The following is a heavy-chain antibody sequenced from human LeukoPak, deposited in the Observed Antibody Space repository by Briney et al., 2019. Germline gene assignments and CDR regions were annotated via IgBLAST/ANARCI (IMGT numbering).Heavy chain of an antibody. CDR3: AAWLYCSGGSCYSGPY. CDR1: GFTFSSYA. V-gene: IGHV3-23*01. CDR2: ISGSGGST. Sequence: GGSLRLSCAASGFTFSSYAMSWVRQAPGKGLEWVSAISGSGGSTYYADSVKGRFTISRDNSKNTLYLQMNSLRAEDTAVYYCAAWLYCSGGSCYSGPYWGQGTLVTVSS. J-gene: IGHJ4*02. D-gene: IGHD2-15*01.